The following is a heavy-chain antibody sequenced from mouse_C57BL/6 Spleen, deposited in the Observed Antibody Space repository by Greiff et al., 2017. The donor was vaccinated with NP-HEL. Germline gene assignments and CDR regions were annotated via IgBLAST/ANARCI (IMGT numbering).Heavy chain of an antibody. D-gene: IGHD2-4*01. Sequence: VKLMESGAELVKPGASVKISCKASGYAFSSYWMNWVKQRPGKGLEWIGQIYPGDGDTNYNGKFKGKATLTADKSSSTAYMQLSSLTSEDSAVYFCARGDYDKAAWFAYWGQGTLVTVSA. J-gene: IGHJ3*01. CDR1: GYAFSSYW. CDR2: IYPGDGDT. V-gene: IGHV1-80*01. CDR3: ARGDYDKAAWFAY.